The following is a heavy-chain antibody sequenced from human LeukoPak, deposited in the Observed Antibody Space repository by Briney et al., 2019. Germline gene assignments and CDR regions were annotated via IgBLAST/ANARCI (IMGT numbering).Heavy chain of an antibody. CDR2: INARGDT. D-gene: IGHD2-2*01. V-gene: IGHV4-34*01. Sequence: SETLSLTCAVYGWSFNDYYWNWIRQPPGKGLEWVGEINARGDTNFNPSLKSRVTISVDTSKSQFSLTLTSMIAGDTAVYYCARGQVPAARGYNWFDPWGQGTLVTVSS. CDR3: ARGQVPAARGYNWFDP. CDR1: GWSFNDYY. J-gene: IGHJ5*02.